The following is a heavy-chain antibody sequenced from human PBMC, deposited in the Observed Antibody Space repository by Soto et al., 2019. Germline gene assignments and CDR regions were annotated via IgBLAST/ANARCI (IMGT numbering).Heavy chain of an antibody. D-gene: IGHD6-13*01. CDR2: IIPIFGTA. CDR1: GGTFSSYA. J-gene: IGHJ4*02. Sequence: ASVKVSCKASGGTFSSYAISWVRQAPGQGLEWMGGIIPIFGTANYAQKFQGRVTITADKPTSTAYMELSSLRSEDTAVYYCARQSSSWYGGFDYWGQGTLVTVSS. V-gene: IGHV1-69*06. CDR3: ARQSSSWYGGFDY.